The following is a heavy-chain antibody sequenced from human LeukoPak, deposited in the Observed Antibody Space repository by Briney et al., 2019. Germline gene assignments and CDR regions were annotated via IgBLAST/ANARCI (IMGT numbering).Heavy chain of an antibody. D-gene: IGHD2-21*01. V-gene: IGHV3-30*02. J-gene: IGHJ4*02. CDR3: AKAPVTTCRGAYCYPFDY. Sequence: GGSLRLSCAASGFTFSSYGMHWVRQAPGKGLEWVAFIRYDGSNKYYADSVKGRFTIPRDSSKNTLFLQMNRLRPEDAAVYYCAKAPVTTCRGAYCYPFDYWGQGTLVTVSS. CDR1: GFTFSSYG. CDR2: IRYDGSNK.